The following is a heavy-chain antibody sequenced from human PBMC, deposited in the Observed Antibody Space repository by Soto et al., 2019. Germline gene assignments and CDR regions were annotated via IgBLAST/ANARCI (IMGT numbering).Heavy chain of an antibody. CDR2: ISGGGANT. Sequence: VGSLRLSCADSGFTFSNYDMNWVRQAPGKGLEWVSGISGGGANTYYTDSVKGRFTISRDNAKNTLHLQMNRLRADDTAVYYCAKSCQWLVSDWGQGTLVTVS. CDR3: AKSCQWLVSD. V-gene: IGHV3-23*01. CDR1: GFTFSNYD. J-gene: IGHJ4*02. D-gene: IGHD2-8*01.